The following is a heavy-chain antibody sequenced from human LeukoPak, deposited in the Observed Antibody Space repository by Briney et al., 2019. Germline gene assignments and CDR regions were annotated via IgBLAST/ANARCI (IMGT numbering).Heavy chain of an antibody. J-gene: IGHJ4*02. CDR2: IAGSSGYI. CDR3: AKTYYYGSGGYYKFLDY. CDR1: GFTFSSYT. Sequence: GGSLRLSCAASGFTFSSYTMNWVRQAPGKGLEWVSSIAGSSGYISYADSVKGRFTISRDNAKNSLYLQMNSLRAEDTAVYYCAKTYYYGSGGYYKFLDYWGQGTLVTVSS. V-gene: IGHV3-21*01. D-gene: IGHD3-10*01.